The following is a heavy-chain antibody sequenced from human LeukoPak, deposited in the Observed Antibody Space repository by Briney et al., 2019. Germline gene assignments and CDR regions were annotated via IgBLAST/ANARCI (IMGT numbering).Heavy chain of an antibody. D-gene: IGHD1-1*01. V-gene: IGHV1-8*01. CDR1: GYTFTSYD. CDR3: ARANWNYFSYYGMDV. CDR2: MNPNSGNT. Sequence: EASVKVSCKASGYTFTSYDINWVRQATGRGLEWMGWMNPNSGNTGYAQKFQGRVTMTRNTSISTAYMELSSLRSEDTAVYYCARANWNYFSYYGMDVWGQGTTVTVSS. J-gene: IGHJ6*02.